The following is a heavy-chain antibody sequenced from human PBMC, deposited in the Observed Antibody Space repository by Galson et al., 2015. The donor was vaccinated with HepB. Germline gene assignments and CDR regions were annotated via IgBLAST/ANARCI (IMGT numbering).Heavy chain of an antibody. Sequence: SLTCAVYGGSFSGYYWSWIRQPPRKGLEWIGEINHSGNTNYNPSLKSRVTISVDTSKTQFSLKLSSVTAADTAVYYCARRPNYYSYMDVWDKGITVTVSS. CDR2: INHSGNT. J-gene: IGHJ6*03. CDR1: GGSFSGYY. CDR3: ARRPNYYSYMDV. V-gene: IGHV4-34*01.